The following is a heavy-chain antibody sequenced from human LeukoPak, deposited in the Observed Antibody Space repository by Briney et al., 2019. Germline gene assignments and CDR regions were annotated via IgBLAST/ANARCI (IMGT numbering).Heavy chain of an antibody. CDR1: GYTFTSHG. CDR3: ARIGISARGTNFHH. D-gene: IGHD6-13*01. V-gene: IGHV1-18*01. Sequence: ASVKVSCKASGYTFTSHGISWVRQAPGQGLEWMGWISAYNGNTNYAQNFQGRVTMTRDTSISTAYMELSRLRSDDTALYYCARIGISARGTNFHHWGQGTLVTVSS. CDR2: ISAYNGNT. J-gene: IGHJ1*01.